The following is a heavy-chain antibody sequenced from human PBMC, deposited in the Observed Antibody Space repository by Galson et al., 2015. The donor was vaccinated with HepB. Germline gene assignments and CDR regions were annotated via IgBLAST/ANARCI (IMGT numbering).Heavy chain of an antibody. V-gene: IGHV3-48*04. CDR1: GFTFSTYS. J-gene: IGHJ5*02. D-gene: IGHD2-21*02. CDR3: AREGTLAYCGGDCYSDWFDP. CDR2: ISSSSSNI. Sequence: SLRLSCAASGFTFSTYSMNWVRQAPGKGLEWVSFISSSSSNIYYADSVKGRFTISRDNAKNSLYLQMNSLRAEDTAAYYCAREGTLAYCGGDCYSDWFDPWGQGTLVTVSS.